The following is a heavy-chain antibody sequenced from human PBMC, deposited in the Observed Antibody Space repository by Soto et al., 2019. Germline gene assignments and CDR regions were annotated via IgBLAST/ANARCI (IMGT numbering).Heavy chain of an antibody. Sequence: GGSLRLSCAASGFTFSSYGMHWVRQAPGKGLEWVAVISYDGSNKYYADSVKGRFTISRDNSKNTLYLQMNSLRAEDTAVYYCAKSTYGDYPRGESYYYYYYYGMDVWGQGTTVTVSS. CDR1: GFTFSSYG. V-gene: IGHV3-30*18. D-gene: IGHD4-17*01. J-gene: IGHJ6*02. CDR3: AKSTYGDYPRGESYYYYYYYGMDV. CDR2: ISYDGSNK.